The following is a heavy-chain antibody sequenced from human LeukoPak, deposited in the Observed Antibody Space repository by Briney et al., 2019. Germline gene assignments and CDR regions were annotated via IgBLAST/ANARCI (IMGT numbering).Heavy chain of an antibody. D-gene: IGHD3-10*01. CDR1: GGSISSYY. V-gene: IGHV4-59*08. J-gene: IGHJ4*02. CDR2: IYYSGST. Sequence: SETLSLTCTVSGGSISSYYWSWIRQPPGKGLEWIGCIYYSGSTNYNPSLKSRVTISVDTSKNQFSLKLSSVTAADTAVYYCATFGSGRYYFDYWGQGTLVTVSS. CDR3: ATFGSGRYYFDY.